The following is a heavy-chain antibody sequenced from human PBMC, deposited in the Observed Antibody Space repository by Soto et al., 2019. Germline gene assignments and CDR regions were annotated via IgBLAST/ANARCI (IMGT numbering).Heavy chain of an antibody. V-gene: IGHV1-18*04. CDR1: GYTFTSYG. CDR3: ARDYYDSSGSREKDPYGMDV. CDR2: ISAYNGNT. J-gene: IGHJ6*02. D-gene: IGHD3-22*01. Sequence: ASVKVSCKASGYTFTSYGISWVRQAPGQGLEWMGWISAYNGNTNYAQKLQGRVTMTTDTFTSTAYMELRSLRSDDTAVYYCARDYYDSSGSREKDPYGMDVWGQGTTVTVSS.